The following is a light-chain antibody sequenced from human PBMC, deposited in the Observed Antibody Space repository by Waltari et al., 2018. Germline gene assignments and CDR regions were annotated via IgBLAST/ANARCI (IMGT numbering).Light chain of an antibody. CDR3: QQYYSTPFT. CDR2: WAS. CDR1: QSVLYSSNNKNY. Sequence: DIVMTQSPDSLAVSLGARATIKCNSSQSVLYSSNNKNYLAWYQQKPGQPPKLLIYWASTRESGVPDRFSGSGSGTDFTLTISSLQAEDVAVYYCQQYYSTPFTFGPGTKVDIK. V-gene: IGKV4-1*01. J-gene: IGKJ3*01.